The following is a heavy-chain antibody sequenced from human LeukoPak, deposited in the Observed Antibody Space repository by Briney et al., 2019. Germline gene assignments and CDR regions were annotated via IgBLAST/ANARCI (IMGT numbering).Heavy chain of an antibody. CDR3: ARDTAMASPLFDY. Sequence: ASVKVSCRASGYTFTDHYIHWMRLAPGQGLEWMGWINPKNGGTNYAQKFQGRVTMARDTSISTAYMELSRLRSDDTAVYYCARDTAMASPLFDYWGQGTLVTVSS. D-gene: IGHD5-18*01. J-gene: IGHJ4*02. CDR1: GYTFTDHY. CDR2: INPKNGGT. V-gene: IGHV1-2*02.